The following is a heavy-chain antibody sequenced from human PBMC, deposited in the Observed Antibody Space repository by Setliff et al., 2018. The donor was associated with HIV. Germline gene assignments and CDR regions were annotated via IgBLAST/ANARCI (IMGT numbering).Heavy chain of an antibody. Sequence: GGSLSLSCAASGFTFSNRDMNWAHQAPGKRLEWVSGVSWNGSRTHYADSVKGRFIISRDNSRNTLYLQMNNLKTEDTAVYYCTTGGGSSWPPYWGQGTLVTVSS. CDR2: VSWNGSRT. V-gene: IGHV3-35*01. D-gene: IGHD6-13*01. J-gene: IGHJ4*02. CDR1: GFTFSNRD. CDR3: TTGGGSSWPPY.